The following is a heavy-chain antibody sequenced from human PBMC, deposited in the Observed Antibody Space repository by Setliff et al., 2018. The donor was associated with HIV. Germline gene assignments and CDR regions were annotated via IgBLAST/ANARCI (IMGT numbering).Heavy chain of an antibody. CDR3: TRCGPLHCDAFDI. J-gene: IGHJ3*02. Sequence: PGGSLRLSCTASGVTFSSYWMHWVRQVPGKGLLWVSRINGDGDTTYYADSVKGRFTISRDNAQNTLYLQMNSLKIEDTAVYYCTRCGPLHCDAFDIWGQGTMVTVSS. CDR2: INGDGDTT. D-gene: IGHD2-21*01. CDR1: GVTFSSYW. V-gene: IGHV3-74*01.